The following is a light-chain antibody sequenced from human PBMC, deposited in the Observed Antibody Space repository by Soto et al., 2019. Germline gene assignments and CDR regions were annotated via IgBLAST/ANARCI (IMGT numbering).Light chain of an antibody. V-gene: IGLV2-14*01. CDR1: SXDVGGYNY. CDR3: SSYTSSSTLFYV. Sequence: SVLTQPASVSGSPGQSITISCTGTSXDVGGYNYVSWYQQHPGKAPKLMIYEVSNRPSGVSNRFSGSKSGHTASLTISGLQSEDEADYYCSSYTSSSTLFYVFGTGTKVTVL. J-gene: IGLJ1*01. CDR2: EVS.